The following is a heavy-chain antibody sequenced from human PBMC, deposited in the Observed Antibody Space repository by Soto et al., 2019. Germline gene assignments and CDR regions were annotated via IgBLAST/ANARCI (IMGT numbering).Heavy chain of an antibody. Sequence: QITLKESGPTLVKPTQTLTLTCTFSGFSLSTSGVGVGWIRQPPGKALEWLALIYWDDDKRYSPSLKSRLTIPKDPSQNHLVLTRPNLDPRDTAPYYCAHPIRGVTTPHWFDPWGQGTLVTASS. CDR2: IYWDDDK. V-gene: IGHV2-5*02. CDR1: GFSLSTSGVG. CDR3: AHPIRGVTTPHWFDP. D-gene: IGHD3-10*01. J-gene: IGHJ5*02.